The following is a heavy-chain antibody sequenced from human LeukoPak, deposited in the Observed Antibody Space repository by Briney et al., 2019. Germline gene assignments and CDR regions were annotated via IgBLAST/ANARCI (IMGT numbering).Heavy chain of an antibody. V-gene: IGHV1-2*02. CDR3: ARGYQLPRVYYYYMDV. Sequence: ASVKVSCKASGYTFTGYYMHWVRQAPGQGLEWMGWINPNSGGTNYAQKFQGRVTMTRDTSISTAYMELSRLRSDDTAAYYCARGYQLPRVYYYYMDVWGKGTTVTVSS. CDR1: GYTFTGYY. D-gene: IGHD2-2*01. J-gene: IGHJ6*03. CDR2: INPNSGGT.